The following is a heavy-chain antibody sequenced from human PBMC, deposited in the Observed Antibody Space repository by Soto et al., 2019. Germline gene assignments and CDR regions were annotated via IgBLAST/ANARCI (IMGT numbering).Heavy chain of an antibody. D-gene: IGHD3-10*01. CDR1: GFTFSSYA. Sequence: GGSVRLSGAASGFTFSSYAMHWVRQAPGKGLEWVAVISYDGSNKYYADSVKGRFTISRDNSKNTLYLQMNSLRAEDTAVYYCARDDRADDGYGMDVWGHGT. CDR3: ARDDRADDGYGMDV. CDR2: ISYDGSNK. J-gene: IGHJ6*02. V-gene: IGHV3-30-3*01.